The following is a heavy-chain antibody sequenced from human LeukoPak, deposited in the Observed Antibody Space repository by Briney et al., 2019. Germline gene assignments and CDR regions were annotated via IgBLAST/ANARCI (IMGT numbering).Heavy chain of an antibody. CDR3: ARGNSGYDPGWFDL. J-gene: IGHJ5*02. D-gene: IGHD5-12*01. CDR1: GGSISSGGYS. Sequence: PSETLSLTCAVSGGSISSGGYSWSRIRQPPGKGLEWIGYIYHSGSTYYNPSLKSRVTISVDRSKNQFSLKLSSVTAADTAVYYCARGNSGYDPGWFDLWGQGTLVTVSS. CDR2: IYHSGST. V-gene: IGHV4-30-2*01.